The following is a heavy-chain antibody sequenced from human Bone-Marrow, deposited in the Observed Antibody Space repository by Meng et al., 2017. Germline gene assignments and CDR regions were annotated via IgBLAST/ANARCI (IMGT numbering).Heavy chain of an antibody. Sequence: VQSLPGGARLLAPSELPCLSCAVDGVSSSGYYWSWIPQPPGKWLEWIEAINHSGSTNYNPSLKSRVTIAVDTSKNQFSLKLRSVTAADTAVYDCARGSWLQLWLQDYWGQGTLVTVSS. CDR2: INHSGST. D-gene: IGHD5-18*01. J-gene: IGHJ4*02. CDR1: GVSSSGYY. CDR3: ARGSWLQLWLQDY. V-gene: IGHV4-34*01.